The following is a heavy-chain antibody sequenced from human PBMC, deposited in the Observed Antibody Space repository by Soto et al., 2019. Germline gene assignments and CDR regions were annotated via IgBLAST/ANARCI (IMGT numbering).Heavy chain of an antibody. V-gene: IGHV1-18*01. J-gene: IGHJ4*02. CDR2: ISAYNGNT. CDR3: ARGGSPIGY. D-gene: IGHD3-16*01. CDR1: GYTFTNFG. Sequence: QVQLVQSGAEVKKPGASVKVSCKTSGYTFTNFGLSWVRQAPGQGLEWMGWISAYNGNTNYAQNFQGRVTMTTDPSTSAAYMELRGLRSADTAVYYCARGGSPIGYWGQGTLVTVSS.